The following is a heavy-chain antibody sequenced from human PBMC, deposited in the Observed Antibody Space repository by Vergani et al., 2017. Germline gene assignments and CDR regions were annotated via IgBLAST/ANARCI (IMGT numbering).Heavy chain of an antibody. D-gene: IGHD4-23*01. V-gene: IGHV1-46*03. CDR2: INPSGGST. Sequence: QVQLVQSGAEVKKPGASVKVSCKASGYTFTSYYMHWVRQAPGQGLEWMGIINPSGGSTSYAQKFQGRVTMTRDTSTSTVYMELSSLRSEDTAVYYCARSLKVVTQNDAFDIGNQGTMVTVSS. CDR1: GYTFTSYY. J-gene: IGHJ3*02. CDR3: ARSLKVVTQNDAFDI.